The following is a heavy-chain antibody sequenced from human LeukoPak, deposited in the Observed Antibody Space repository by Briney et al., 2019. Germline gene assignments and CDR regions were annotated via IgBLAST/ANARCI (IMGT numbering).Heavy chain of an antibody. CDR2: IYYSGST. V-gene: IGHV4-59*01. CDR1: GGSISSYY. J-gene: IGHJ4*02. Sequence: SETLSLTCTVSGGSISSYYWSWIRQPPGKGLEWIGYIYYSGSTNYNPSLKSRVTISVDTPKNQFSLKLSSVTAADTAVYYCAGIAVAGTGSGLNFDYWGQGTLVTVSS. CDR3: AGIAVAGTGSGLNFDY. D-gene: IGHD6-19*01.